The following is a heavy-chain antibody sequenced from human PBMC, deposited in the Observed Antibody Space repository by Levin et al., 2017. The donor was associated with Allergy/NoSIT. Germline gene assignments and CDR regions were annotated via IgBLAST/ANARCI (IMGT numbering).Heavy chain of an antibody. J-gene: IGHJ4*02. V-gene: IGHV3-7*01. CDR3: ARGGSSRFDY. D-gene: IGHD6-13*01. Sequence: PGGSLRLSCVASGFTFSSYWMSWVRQAPGKGLEWVANIKPDGSEKYYVDSVKGRFTISRDNAKNSLYLQMNSLRVDDTAVYYCARGGSSRFDYWGQGTLVTVSS. CDR2: IKPDGSEK. CDR1: GFTFSSYW.